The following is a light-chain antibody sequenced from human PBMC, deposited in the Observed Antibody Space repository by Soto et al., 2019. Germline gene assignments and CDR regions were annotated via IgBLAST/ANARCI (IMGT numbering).Light chain of an antibody. CDR3: QLYGSSPPT. CDR1: QSVTSSY. Sequence: EIVLTQSPGTLSLSPGERATLSCRASQSVTSSYLAWYQQKPGPAPRLLICGASSRATGIPDRFSGSGSGTDFTLTISRLEPEDVAVYYCQLYGSSPPTFGGGTKVEIK. V-gene: IGKV3-20*01. J-gene: IGKJ4*01. CDR2: GAS.